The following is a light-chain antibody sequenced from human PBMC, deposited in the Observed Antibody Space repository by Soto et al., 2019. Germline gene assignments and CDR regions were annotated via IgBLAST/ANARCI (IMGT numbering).Light chain of an antibody. CDR1: QSVSSAY. Sequence: EIVLTQSPGTLSLSPGERATLSCRASQSVSSAYLAWYQQIPGQAPRLLIYGASSRATGIPDRFSGSGSGTAFTLTISGLETEYFAVYYFQQSGSSFYTFGQGTKLEIK. CDR2: GAS. J-gene: IGKJ2*01. V-gene: IGKV3-20*01. CDR3: QQSGSSFYT.